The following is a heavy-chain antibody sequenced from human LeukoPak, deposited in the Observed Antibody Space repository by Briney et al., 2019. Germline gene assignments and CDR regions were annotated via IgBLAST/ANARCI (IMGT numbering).Heavy chain of an antibody. Sequence: ASVKVSCKASGYTFTSYDINWVRQATGQGLEWMGWMNPNSGNTGYAQKFQGRVTMTRNTSISTAYMELRSLRSEDTAVYYCERFPSSGLIISPYYYYGMDVWGQGTTVTVSS. CDR1: GYTFTSYD. CDR3: ERFPSSGLIISPYYYYGMDV. V-gene: IGHV1-8*01. J-gene: IGHJ6*02. CDR2: MNPNSGNT. D-gene: IGHD3-22*01.